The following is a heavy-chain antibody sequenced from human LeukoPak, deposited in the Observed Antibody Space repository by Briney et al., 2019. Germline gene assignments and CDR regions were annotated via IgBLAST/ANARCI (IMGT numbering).Heavy chain of an antibody. CDR1: GGTSSSYA. CDR2: IIPILGIA. Sequence: ASVKVSCKASGGTSSSYAISWVRRAPGQGLERMGRIIPILGIASYAQKFQGRVTITADKSTSTAYLELSSLRSEDTAVYYCARPAGTTKSFDYWGQGTLVTVSS. CDR3: ARPAGTTKSFDY. D-gene: IGHD6-13*01. V-gene: IGHV1-69*04. J-gene: IGHJ4*02.